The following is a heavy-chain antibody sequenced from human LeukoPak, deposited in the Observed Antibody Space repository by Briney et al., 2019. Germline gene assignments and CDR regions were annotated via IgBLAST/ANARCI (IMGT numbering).Heavy chain of an antibody. CDR3: ASNYGGNDASDAFDI. V-gene: IGHV4-30-4*08. J-gene: IGHJ3*02. D-gene: IGHD4-23*01. CDR1: GGSISSGDYY. CDR2: IYYSGST. Sequence: SETLSLTCTVSGGSISSGDYYWSWIRQPPGKGLEWIGYIYYSGSTYYNPFLKSRVTISVDTSKNQFSLKLSSVTAADTAVYYCASNYGGNDASDAFDIWGQGTMVTVSS.